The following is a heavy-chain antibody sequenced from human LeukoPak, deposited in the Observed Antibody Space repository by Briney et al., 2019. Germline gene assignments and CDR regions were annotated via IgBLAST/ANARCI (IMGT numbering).Heavy chain of an antibody. CDR2: IRYDGSNK. CDR1: GFTFSNYG. CDR3: AGGVGYMYYFDY. J-gene: IGHJ4*02. Sequence: PGGSLRLSCAASGFTFSNYGIHWVRQAPGKGLEWVAFIRYDGSNKYYADSVRGRFTISRDNSKNTLYLQMNSLRAEDTAVYYCAGGVGYMYYFDYWGQGTLVTVSS. D-gene: IGHD2-8*02. V-gene: IGHV3-30*02.